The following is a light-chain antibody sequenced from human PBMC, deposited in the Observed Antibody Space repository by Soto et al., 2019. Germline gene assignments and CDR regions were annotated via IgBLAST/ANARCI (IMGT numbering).Light chain of an antibody. CDR2: DAS. CDR1: QSISSW. J-gene: IGKJ1*01. Sequence: DIQMTQSPSTLSASVGDRVTITCRASQSISSWLAWYQQKPGKAPKLLIYDASSLECGVPSRFSGSGSGTEFTLTISILQPDDFATYYCQQYNSYSLTFGQGTKVEIK. CDR3: QQYNSYSLT. V-gene: IGKV1-5*01.